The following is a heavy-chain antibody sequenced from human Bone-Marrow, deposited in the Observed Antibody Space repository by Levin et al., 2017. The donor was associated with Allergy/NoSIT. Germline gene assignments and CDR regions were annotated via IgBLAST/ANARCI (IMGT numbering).Heavy chain of an antibody. CDR2: IMTEADGGTT. CDR3: SSGQGKTDTDY. V-gene: IGHV3-15*01. D-gene: IGHD6-6*01. Sequence: GESLKISCAVSGVTITNAWMNWVRQAPGKGLEWVGRIMTEADGGTTYYISPVKGRFTISRDDSKSTVYLQMNSLKTEDTAMYYCSSGQGKTDTDYWGLGTLVTVSS. J-gene: IGHJ4*02. CDR1: GVTITNAW.